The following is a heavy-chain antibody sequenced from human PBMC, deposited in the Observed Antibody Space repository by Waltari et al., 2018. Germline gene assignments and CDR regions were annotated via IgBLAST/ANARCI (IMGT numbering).Heavy chain of an antibody. J-gene: IGHJ5*02. CDR2: VIPIFGTA. Sequence: QVQLVQSGAEVKKPGSSVKVSCKASGGTFSSYAISWVRQAPGQGLEWMGRVIPIFGTANYAQKFQGRVTITADKSTSTAYMELSSLRSEDTAVYYCARDSEYYDFWSAPEPWGQGTLVTVSS. CDR3: ARDSEYYDFWSAPEP. CDR1: GGTFSSYA. V-gene: IGHV1-69*08. D-gene: IGHD3-3*01.